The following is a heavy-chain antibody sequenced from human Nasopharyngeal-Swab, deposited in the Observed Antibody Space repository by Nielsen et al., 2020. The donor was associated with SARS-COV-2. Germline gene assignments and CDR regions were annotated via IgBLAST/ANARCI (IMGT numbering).Heavy chain of an antibody. D-gene: IGHD6-19*01. CDR1: GLTFSSYA. Sequence: ETLSLTCAASGLTFSSYAMSWVRQAPGKGLEWVSTISGSGASTDYADSVRGRFTISRDNSKNTLYLQMSSLRAEDTAVYYCARRPRIVVTATGYYFDYWGQGALVTVS. V-gene: IGHV3-23*01. CDR2: ISGSGAST. CDR3: ARRPRIVVTATGYYFDY. J-gene: IGHJ4*02.